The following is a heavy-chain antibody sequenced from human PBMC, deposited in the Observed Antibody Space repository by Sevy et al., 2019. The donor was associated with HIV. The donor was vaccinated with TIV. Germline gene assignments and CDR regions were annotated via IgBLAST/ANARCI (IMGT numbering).Heavy chain of an antibody. Sequence: SETLSLTCTVSGGSISSYYWSWIRQPAGKGLEWTGRIYTSGSTNYNPSLKSRVTMSVDTSKNQFSLKLSSVTAADTAVYYCARGPVAVAGMTGAFDIWGQGTMVTVSS. J-gene: IGHJ3*02. CDR1: GGSISSYY. CDR2: IYTSGST. D-gene: IGHD6-19*01. V-gene: IGHV4-4*07. CDR3: ARGPVAVAGMTGAFDI.